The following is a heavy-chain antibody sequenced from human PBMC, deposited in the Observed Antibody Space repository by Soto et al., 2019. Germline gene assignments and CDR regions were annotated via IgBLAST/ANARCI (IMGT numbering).Heavy chain of an antibody. Sequence: GGSLRICCAASGFTFSIHWMSWVRQAPGKGLEWVANRKQDGSEKYYVESVKGRFTISRDNARDSLFLQMNSLRAEDTAVYYCTTLSSTWPRDYWGQGTLVTVSS. J-gene: IGHJ4*02. CDR3: TTLSSTWPRDY. D-gene: IGHD6-13*01. V-gene: IGHV3-7*03. CDR2: RKQDGSEK. CDR1: GFTFSIHW.